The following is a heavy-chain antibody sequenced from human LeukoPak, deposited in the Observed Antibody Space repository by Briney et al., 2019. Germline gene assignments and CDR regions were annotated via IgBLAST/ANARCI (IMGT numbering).Heavy chain of an antibody. CDR1: GFTSSSYG. Sequence: PGGSLRLSCAASGFTSSSYGMHWVRQAPGKGLEWVAVISYDGSNKYYADSVKGRFTISRDNSKNTLYLQMNSLRAEDTAVYYCAKGRPDSGSYLVLSRPPWFDPWGQGTLVTVSS. J-gene: IGHJ5*02. D-gene: IGHD1-26*01. CDR2: ISYDGSNK. CDR3: AKGRPDSGSYLVLSRPPWFDP. V-gene: IGHV3-30*18.